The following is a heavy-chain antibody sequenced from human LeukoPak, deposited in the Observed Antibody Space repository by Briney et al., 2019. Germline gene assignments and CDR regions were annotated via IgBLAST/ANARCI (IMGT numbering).Heavy chain of an antibody. D-gene: IGHD1-26*01. J-gene: IGHJ4*02. CDR3: ARLRRKWELPEDY. Sequence: PGGSLRLSCEASGFTFTSHWMSWVRQPPGKGLEWIGYIYYSGSTNYNPSLKSRVTISVDTSKNQFSLKLSSVTAADTAVYYCARLRRKWELPEDYWGQGTLVTVSS. V-gene: IGHV4-59*11. CDR2: IYYSGST. CDR1: GFTFTSHW.